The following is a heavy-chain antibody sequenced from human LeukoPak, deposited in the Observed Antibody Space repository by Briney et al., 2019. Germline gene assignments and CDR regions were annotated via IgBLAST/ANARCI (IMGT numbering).Heavy chain of an antibody. J-gene: IGHJ4*02. CDR1: GFTFSSYR. CDR2: ISSSSSYI. V-gene: IGHV3-21*01. D-gene: IGHD5-12*01. CDR3: ARDGLYSGYDSANY. Sequence: GGSLRLSCAASGFTFSSYRMNWVRQAPGKGLEWVSSISSSSSYIYYADSVKGRFTISRDNAKNSLYLQMNSLRAEDTAVYYCARDGLYSGYDSANYWGQGTLVTVSS.